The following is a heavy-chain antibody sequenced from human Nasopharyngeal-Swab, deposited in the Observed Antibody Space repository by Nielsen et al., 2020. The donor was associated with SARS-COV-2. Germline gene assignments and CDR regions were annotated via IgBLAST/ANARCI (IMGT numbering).Heavy chain of an antibody. D-gene: IGHD2-21*02. CDR3: ARGHNTYCGGDCYSLAPDY. CDR1: GFTFSSYG. CDR2: ISYDGSNK. J-gene: IGHJ4*02. V-gene: IGHV3-30*03. Sequence: GESLKISCAASGFTFSSYGMHWVRHAPGKGLEWVAVISYDGSNKYYADSVKGRFTISRDNSKNTLYLQMNSLRAEDTAVYYCARGHNTYCGGDCYSLAPDYWGQGTLVTVSS.